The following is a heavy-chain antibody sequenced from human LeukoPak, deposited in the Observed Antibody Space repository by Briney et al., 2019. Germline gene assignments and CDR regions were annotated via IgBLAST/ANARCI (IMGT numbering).Heavy chain of an antibody. CDR1: GFSFSSYA. V-gene: IGHV3-23*01. D-gene: IGHD3-10*01. CDR2: ISGSGGST. Sequence: GGSLRLSCAASGFSFSSYAMTWVRQAPGKGLEWVSAISGSGGSTYYADSVKGRFTISRDNSKNTLYLQMNSLRAEDTAVYYCAKDVKLANWFDPWGQGTLVTVSS. J-gene: IGHJ5*02. CDR3: AKDVKLANWFDP.